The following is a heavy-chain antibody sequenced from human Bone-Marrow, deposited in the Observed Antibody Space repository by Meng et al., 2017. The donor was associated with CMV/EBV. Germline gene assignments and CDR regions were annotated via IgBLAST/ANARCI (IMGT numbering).Heavy chain of an antibody. CDR1: GFTFSRYD. D-gene: IGHD1-1*01. CDR3: ASGIEGGWFDP. J-gene: IGHJ5*02. V-gene: IGHV3-30-3*01. Sequence: GGSLRLSCVASGFTFSRYDMYWVRQAPGKGLEWVALMSYDENNKYYADSVKGRFTISRDNSKNTLYLQMDSLRVEDTAVYYCASGIEGGWFDPWGQGARVTVSS. CDR2: MSYDENNK.